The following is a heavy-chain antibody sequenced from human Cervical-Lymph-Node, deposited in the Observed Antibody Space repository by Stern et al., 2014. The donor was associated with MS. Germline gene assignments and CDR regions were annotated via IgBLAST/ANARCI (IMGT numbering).Heavy chain of an antibody. CDR1: GFTFSSYG. CDR2: ISYDASNE. V-gene: IGHV3-30*18. CDR3: AKDLGGTYYHYYYGMDV. D-gene: IGHD1-26*01. J-gene: IGHJ6*02. Sequence: VQMVESGGGVVQPGRSLRLSCAASGFTFSSYGMHWVRQAPGKGLEWVAVISYDASNEYYAESVRGRFTISRDNSNNTLYLQMNSLRAEDTALYYCAKDLGGTYYHYYYGMDVWGQGTTVTVSS.